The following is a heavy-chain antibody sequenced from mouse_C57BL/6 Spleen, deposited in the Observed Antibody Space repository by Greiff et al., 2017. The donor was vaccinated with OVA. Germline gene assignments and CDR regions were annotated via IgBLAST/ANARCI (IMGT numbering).Heavy chain of an antibody. D-gene: IGHD2-5*01. CDR3: ARESNYVYYAMDY. V-gene: IGHV1-39*01. Sequence: EVQLQQSGPELVKPGASVKISCKASGYSFTDYNMNWVKQSNGKSLEWIGVITPNYGTTSYNQKFKGKATLTVDQSSSTAYMQLNSLTSEDSAVYDCARESNYVYYAMDYWGQGTSVTVSS. J-gene: IGHJ4*01. CDR2: ITPNYGTT. CDR1: GYSFTDYN.